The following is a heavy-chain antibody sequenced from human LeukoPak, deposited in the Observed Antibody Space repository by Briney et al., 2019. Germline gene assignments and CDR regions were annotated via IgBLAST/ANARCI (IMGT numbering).Heavy chain of an antibody. Sequence: SETLSLTCTVSGASINSYYWSWIRQPPGKGLEWIGYIYYTGATNYNPSLKSRVTMSVDTSKNQFSLNLTSVTAADTAVYYCARCRDGYCDAFDIWGQGTMVTASS. CDR3: ARCRDGYCDAFDI. D-gene: IGHD5-24*01. J-gene: IGHJ3*02. V-gene: IGHV4-59*08. CDR2: IYYTGAT. CDR1: GASINSYY.